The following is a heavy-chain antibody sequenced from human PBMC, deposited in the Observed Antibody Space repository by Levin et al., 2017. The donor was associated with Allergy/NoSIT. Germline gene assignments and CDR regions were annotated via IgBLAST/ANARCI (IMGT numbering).Heavy chain of an antibody. D-gene: IGHD2-2*01. CDR2: IYWDDDK. V-gene: IGHV2-5*02. J-gene: IGHJ4*02. CDR3: AHRRCSSTSCYEEWDY. Sequence: SGPTLVKPTQTLTLTCTFSGFSLSTSGVGVGWIRQPPGKALEWLALIYWDDDKRYSPSLKSRLTITKDTSKNQVVLTMTNMDPVDTATYYCAHRRCSSTSCYEEWDYWGQGTLVTVSS. CDR1: GFSLSTSGVG.